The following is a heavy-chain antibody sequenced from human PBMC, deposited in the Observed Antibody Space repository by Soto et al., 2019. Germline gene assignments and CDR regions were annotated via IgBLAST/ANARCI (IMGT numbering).Heavy chain of an antibody. CDR3: ARDKYSKYEYGMDV. Sequence: GGSLRLSCAASGFTFDDYAMHWVRQAPGKGLEWVSGISWNSGRIGYADSVKGRFTISRDNAKNSLYLQMNSLRAEDTALYYCARDKYSKYEYGMDVWGQGTTVTVS. J-gene: IGHJ6*02. CDR1: GFTFDDYA. CDR2: ISWNSGRI. V-gene: IGHV3-9*01. D-gene: IGHD4-4*01.